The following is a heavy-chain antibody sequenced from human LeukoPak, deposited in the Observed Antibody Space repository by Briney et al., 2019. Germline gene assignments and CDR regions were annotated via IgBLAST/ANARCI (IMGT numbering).Heavy chain of an antibody. Sequence: SETLSLTCTVSGGSISTYYWSWIRQPAGKGLEWIGRIYGSGTITYNPSLKSRATMSVDTSNNQFSLRLTSVTAADTAMYYCTRDSGTTGEVKFDPWGQGILVTVSS. J-gene: IGHJ5*02. CDR3: TRDSGTTGEVKFDP. CDR1: GGSISTYY. CDR2: IYGSGTI. D-gene: IGHD3-10*01. V-gene: IGHV4-4*07.